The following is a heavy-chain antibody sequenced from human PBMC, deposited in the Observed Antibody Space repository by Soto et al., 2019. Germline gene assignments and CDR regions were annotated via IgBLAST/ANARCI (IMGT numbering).Heavy chain of an antibody. J-gene: IGHJ3*02. V-gene: IGHV6-1*01. CDR1: GDSVSSNSAA. Sequence: PSQTLSLTCAISGDSVSSNSAAWNWIRQSPSRGLEWLGRTYYRSKWYNDYAVSVKSRITINPDTSKNQFSLQLNSVTPEDTAVYYCAIEPGITIFGVPSRVAFDIWGQGTMVTVSS. CDR3: AIEPGITIFGVPSRVAFDI. CDR2: TYYRSKWYN. D-gene: IGHD3-3*01.